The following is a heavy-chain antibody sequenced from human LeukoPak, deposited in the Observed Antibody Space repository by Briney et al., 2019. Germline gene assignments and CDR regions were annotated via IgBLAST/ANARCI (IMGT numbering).Heavy chain of an antibody. D-gene: IGHD3-10*01. Sequence: PGVSLRLSCAASGFTFSNYGMHWVRQAPGKGLEWVAFIQYDGSNKYYADSVKGRFTISRDNSKNTLYLQMNSLRAEDTAIYYCAKDALGESYFDYWGQGTLVTVSS. CDR3: AKDALGESYFDY. V-gene: IGHV3-30*02. CDR1: GFTFSNYG. J-gene: IGHJ4*02. CDR2: IQYDGSNK.